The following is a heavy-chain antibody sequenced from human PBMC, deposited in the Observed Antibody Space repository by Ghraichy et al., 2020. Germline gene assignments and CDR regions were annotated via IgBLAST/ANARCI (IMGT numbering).Heavy chain of an antibody. CDR3: ARARRPADSSRWYRDASDI. D-gene: IGHD6-13*01. J-gene: IGHJ3*02. Sequence: GEALNISCAASGFTFSSFWMTWVRQAPGRGLEWVANIRHDGTDKYYVDSVKGRFSISRDNLKNSLYLQMNSLRADDTAIYYCARARRPADSSRWYRDASDIWGQGTMVTVSS. CDR2: IRHDGTDK. CDR1: GFTFSSFW. V-gene: IGHV3-7*01.